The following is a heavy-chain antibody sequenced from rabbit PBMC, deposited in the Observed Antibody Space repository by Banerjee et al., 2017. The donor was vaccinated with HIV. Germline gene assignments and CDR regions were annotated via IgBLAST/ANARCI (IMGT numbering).Heavy chain of an antibody. CDR1: GFTISGSYW. J-gene: IGHJ6*01. Sequence: QSLEESGGDLVKPGTSLTLTCTASGFTISGSYWISWVRQAPGKGLEWIAHIFGTGGGTTYYASWAKGRFTTSKTSSTTVTLQMTSLTAADTATYFCARGAGYAGYGDSNYGMDLWGQGTLVTVS. D-gene: IGHD7-1*01. V-gene: IGHV1S40*01. CDR2: IFGTGGGTT. CDR3: ARGAGYAGYGDSNYGMDL.